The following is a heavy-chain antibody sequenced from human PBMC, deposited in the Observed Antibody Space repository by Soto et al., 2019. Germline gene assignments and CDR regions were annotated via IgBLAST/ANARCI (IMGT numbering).Heavy chain of an antibody. D-gene: IGHD3-10*01. CDR3: ASKFGELLADAFDI. CDR1: NASISSRKW. CDR2: IYHSGSI. V-gene: IGHV4-4*02. Sequence: SETLSLICTVSNASISSRKWWTWVRQTPGKGLEWTGEIYHSGSINHNPSLKSRVTMSVDKSKNQFSLKMTSVTAADTGVYYCASKFGELLADAFDIWGQGTVVTVSS. J-gene: IGHJ3*02.